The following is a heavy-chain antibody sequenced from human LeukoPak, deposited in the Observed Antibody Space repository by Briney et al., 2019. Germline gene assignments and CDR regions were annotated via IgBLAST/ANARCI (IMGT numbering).Heavy chain of an antibody. V-gene: IGHV3-23*01. CDR1: GFTFSSYA. D-gene: IGHD1-26*01. CDR2: ISGSGGST. Sequence: PGGSLRLSCAASGFTFSSYAMSWVRQAPGKGLEWVSAISGSGGSTYYADSVKGRFTISRDNSKNTLYLQMNSLRAEDTAVYYCAKPLIVGATNGWFDPWDQGTLVTVSS. J-gene: IGHJ5*02. CDR3: AKPLIVGATNGWFDP.